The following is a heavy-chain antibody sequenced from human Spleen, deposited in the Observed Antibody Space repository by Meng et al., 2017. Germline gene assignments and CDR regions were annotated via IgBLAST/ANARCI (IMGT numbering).Heavy chain of an antibody. J-gene: IGHJ4*02. Sequence: QVQRPESGPGLVRASGTLSLTCAVSGYSISRGHWWSWVRQSPGKGLQWIGEIEHSEGPNYNPSLKSRVTISVDTSKNQISLELTSVTAADTAVYYCARNGAYCLEYWGQGSLVTVSS. D-gene: IGHD2-21*01. CDR1: GYSISRGHW. CDR3: ARNGAYCLEY. V-gene: IGHV4-4*02. CDR2: IEHSEGP.